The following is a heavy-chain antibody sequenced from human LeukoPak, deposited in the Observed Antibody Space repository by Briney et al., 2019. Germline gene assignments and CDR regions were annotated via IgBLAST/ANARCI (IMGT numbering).Heavy chain of an antibody. CDR3: VRGSPLGATTNWLDP. CDR2: IWYDGSNE. V-gene: IGHV3-33*01. Sequence: PGGSLRLSCAASGFTFNTYGMHWVRQAPGKGLEWVALIWYDGSNENYADSVKGRFTISRDNSKNTLYLQMNSLRAEDTAMYYCVRGSPLGATTNWLDPWGQGTLVTVSS. D-gene: IGHD1-26*01. J-gene: IGHJ5*02. CDR1: GFTFNTYG.